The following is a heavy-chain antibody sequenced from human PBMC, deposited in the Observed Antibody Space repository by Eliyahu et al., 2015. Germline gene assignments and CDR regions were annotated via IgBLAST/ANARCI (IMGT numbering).Heavy chain of an antibody. CDR1: GGSISSSSYY. CDR3: ARRPHYDFRSGNAFDI. J-gene: IGHJ3*02. V-gene: IGHV4-39*01. CDR2: IYYSGST. D-gene: IGHD3-3*01. Sequence: QLQLQESGPGLVKPSETLSLTCTVSGGSISSSSYYWGWIRQPPGKGLEWIGSIYYSGSTYYNPSLKSRVTISVDTSKNQFSLKLSSVTAADTAVYYCARRPHYDFRSGNAFDIWGQGTMVTVSS.